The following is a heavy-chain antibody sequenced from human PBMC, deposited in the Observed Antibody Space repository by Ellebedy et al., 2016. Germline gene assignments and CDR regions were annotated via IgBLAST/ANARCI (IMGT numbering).Heavy chain of an antibody. CDR3: ARDDVVLPGLAVADDYYYYGMDV. D-gene: IGHD6-19*01. Sequence: GESLKISCAASGFTFSSYSMNWVRQAPGKGLEWVSSISSSSSYIYYADSVKGRFTISRDNAKNSLYLQMNSLRAEDTAVYYCARDDVVLPGLAVADDYYYYGMDVWGQGTTVTVSS. V-gene: IGHV3-21*01. J-gene: IGHJ6*02. CDR1: GFTFSSYS. CDR2: ISSSSSYI.